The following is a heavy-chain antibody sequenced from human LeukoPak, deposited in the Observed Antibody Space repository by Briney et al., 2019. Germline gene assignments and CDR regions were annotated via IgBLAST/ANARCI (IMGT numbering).Heavy chain of an antibody. J-gene: IGHJ4*02. CDR2: IYHSGST. Sequence: SETLSLTCTVSGYSISSGYYWGWIRQPPGKGLEWIGSIYHSGSTYYNPSLRSRVTISVDTSKNQFSLKLSSVTAADTAVYYCARGRRYYGSGRGYYFDYWGQGTLVTVSS. CDR3: ARGRRYYGSGRGYYFDY. D-gene: IGHD3-10*01. V-gene: IGHV4-38-2*02. CDR1: GYSISSGYY.